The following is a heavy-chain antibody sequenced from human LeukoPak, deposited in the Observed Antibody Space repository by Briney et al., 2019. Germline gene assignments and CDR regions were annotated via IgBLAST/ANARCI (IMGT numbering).Heavy chain of an antibody. Sequence: PGGSLRLSCAAPGFTFDDYAMHWVRQAPGKGLEWVSGISWNSGSIGYADSVKGRFTISRDNAKNSLYLQMNSLRAEDMALYYCAKGNYGDEGPFDYWGQGTLVTVSS. CDR3: AKGNYGDEGPFDY. CDR2: ISWNSGSI. D-gene: IGHD4-17*01. V-gene: IGHV3-9*03. CDR1: GFTFDDYA. J-gene: IGHJ4*02.